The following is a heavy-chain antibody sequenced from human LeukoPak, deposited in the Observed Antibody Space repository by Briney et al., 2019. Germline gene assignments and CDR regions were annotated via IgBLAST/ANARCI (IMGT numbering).Heavy chain of an antibody. V-gene: IGHV4-59*08. CDR3: ARRRYSSSFHYYYMDV. Sequence: PSETLSLTCTVSGCSISSYYWSWIRQPPGKGLEWIGYIYYSGSTNCNPSLKSRVTISVDTSKNQFSLKLSSVTAADTAVYYCARRRYSSSFHYYYMDVWGKGTTVTVSS. D-gene: IGHD6-6*01. J-gene: IGHJ6*03. CDR2: IYYSGST. CDR1: GCSISSYY.